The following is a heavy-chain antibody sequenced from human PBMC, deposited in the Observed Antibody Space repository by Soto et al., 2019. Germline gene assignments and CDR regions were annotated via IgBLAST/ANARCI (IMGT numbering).Heavy chain of an antibody. CDR2: IYPGGST. Sequence: EVPLVESGGGLIQPGGSLRLSCAASGFTVSSDYMSWVRQAPGKGLEWVSVIYPGGSTYYADSVKGRFTFSRDNSKNTLYRQMNSLRVEDTAVYYWARAYGGNPALFDPWGQGTLVTVSS. D-gene: IGHD4-17*01. CDR3: ARAYGGNPALFDP. CDR1: GFTVSSDY. V-gene: IGHV3-53*01. J-gene: IGHJ5*02.